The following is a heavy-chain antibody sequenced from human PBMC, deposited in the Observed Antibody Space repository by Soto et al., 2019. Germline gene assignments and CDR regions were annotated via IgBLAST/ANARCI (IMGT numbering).Heavy chain of an antibody. Sequence: QVQLVESGGGVVQPGRSLRLSCAAPGFTFSSYGMHWVRQAPGKGLEGVAVISYDGSNKYYADSVKGRFTISRDNSKNTLYLQMSSLRAEDTAVYYCAKDQWEQWLVLSAFDIWCQGTMVTVSS. D-gene: IGHD6-19*01. J-gene: IGHJ3*02. CDR2: ISYDGSNK. V-gene: IGHV3-30*18. CDR1: GFTFSSYG. CDR3: AKDQWEQWLVLSAFDI.